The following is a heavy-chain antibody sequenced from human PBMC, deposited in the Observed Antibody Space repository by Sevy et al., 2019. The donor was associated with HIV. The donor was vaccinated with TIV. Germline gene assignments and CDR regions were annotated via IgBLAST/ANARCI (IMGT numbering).Heavy chain of an antibody. D-gene: IGHD3-22*01. V-gene: IGHV3-30-3*01. CDR1: GFTFSSYA. CDR2: ISYDGSNK. J-gene: IGHJ4*02. Sequence: GGSLSLSCAASGFTFSSYAMHWVRQAPGKGLEWVVVISYDGSNKYYADSVKGRFTISRDNSKNTLYLQMNSLRAEDTAVYYCASGLYYDSSRGTFDYWGQGTLVTVSS. CDR3: ASGLYYDSSRGTFDY.